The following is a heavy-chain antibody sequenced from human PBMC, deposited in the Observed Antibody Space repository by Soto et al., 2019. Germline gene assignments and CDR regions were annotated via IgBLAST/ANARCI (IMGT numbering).Heavy chain of an antibody. CDR3: ARDHEDWNYPVFDC. Sequence: GVLRLSCAASGFTFSTYTMNWVRQAPGKGLEWVSSITSSSSFIFYADSLNGRFTISRDNAKNSVYLQMNSLRAEDTAVYYCARDHEDWNYPVFDCWGQGPLVTVYS. CDR2: ITSSSSFI. CDR1: GFTFSTYT. J-gene: IGHJ4*02. D-gene: IGHD1-7*01. V-gene: IGHV3-21*01.